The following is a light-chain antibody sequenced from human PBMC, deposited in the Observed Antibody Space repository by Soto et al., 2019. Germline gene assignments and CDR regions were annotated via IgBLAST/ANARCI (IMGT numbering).Light chain of an antibody. CDR3: AAWDDSLARV. V-gene: IGLV1-44*01. J-gene: IGLJ3*02. CDR2: SNN. CDR1: SSNIGSNT. Sequence: QPVLTQPPSASGTPGQRVTISCSGSSSNIGSNTVNWYQQLPGTAPKLLIYSNNQRPSGVPDRFSGSKSGTSASLAISGLQSEDEADYYCAAWDDSLARVFGGGTKLTVL.